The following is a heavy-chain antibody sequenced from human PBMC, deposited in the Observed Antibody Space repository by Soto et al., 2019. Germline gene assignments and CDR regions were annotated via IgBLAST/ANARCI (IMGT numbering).Heavy chain of an antibody. CDR3: AKGGSGRWYFDL. D-gene: IGHD3-10*01. Sequence: EVQLLESGGGLVQPGGSLRLSCAASGFTFSSYAMSWVRQAPGKGLEWVSAISGSGGSTYYAASVKGRFTISRDNSKNTLYLQMNSLRAEDTAVYYCAKGGSGRWYFDLWGRGTLVTVSS. J-gene: IGHJ2*01. CDR1: GFTFSSYA. V-gene: IGHV3-23*01. CDR2: ISGSGGST.